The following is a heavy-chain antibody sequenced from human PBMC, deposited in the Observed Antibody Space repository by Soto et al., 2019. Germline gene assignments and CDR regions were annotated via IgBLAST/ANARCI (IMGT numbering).Heavy chain of an antibody. V-gene: IGHV3-7*01. CDR2: IKPDGSDK. CDR1: GFIFSSHW. J-gene: IGHJ4*02. Sequence: GGSLRLSCGASGFIFSSHWMTWVRQAPGKGLEWVANIKPDGSDKHYVDSVKGRSTISRDNAEHSLYLQMSSLRAEDTAVYYCARLYGSVSTFDHWGQGTLVTVSS. CDR3: ARLYGSVSTFDH. D-gene: IGHD6-25*01.